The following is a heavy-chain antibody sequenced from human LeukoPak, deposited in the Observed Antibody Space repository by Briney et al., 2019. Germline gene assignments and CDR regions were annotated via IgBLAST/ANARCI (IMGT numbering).Heavy chain of an antibody. D-gene: IGHD3-10*01. Sequence: GGSLRLSCAASGFSLGDYWMNWVRQAPGKGLEWVANIKQDGNEKYFVDSVRGRFTISRDNAKNSLFLQMNSLRAEDTAVYYCAKDFSGFGEFFGMDVWGQGTTVIVSS. CDR1: GFSLGDYW. CDR3: AKDFSGFGEFFGMDV. V-gene: IGHV3-7*01. J-gene: IGHJ6*02. CDR2: IKQDGNEK.